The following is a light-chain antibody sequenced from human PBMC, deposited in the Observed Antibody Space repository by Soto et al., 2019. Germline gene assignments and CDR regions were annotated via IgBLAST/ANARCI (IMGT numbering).Light chain of an antibody. V-gene: IGKV3-20*01. J-gene: IGKJ1*01. Sequence: EIVLTQSPATLSLSPGERASLSFRASQSVSSTLAWYQQKPGQAPGLLIYGASSRAAGIPDRFSGSGSGTDFTLTISRLEPEDFAVYHCQQYGSSPTFGQGTKVDIK. CDR1: QSVSST. CDR2: GAS. CDR3: QQYGSSPT.